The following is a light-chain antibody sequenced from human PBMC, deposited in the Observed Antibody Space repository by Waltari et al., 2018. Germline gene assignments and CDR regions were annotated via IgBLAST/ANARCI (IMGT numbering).Light chain of an antibody. CDR3: QQYFRGPIS. V-gene: IGLV1-40*01. J-gene: IGLJ1*01. CDR1: NPNIGAPYD. CDR2: GNH. Sequence: QSVLTQPPSVSGAPGQKITIPSTGINPNIGAPYDVHWYQQLPGRAPKLLMYGNHNRPSGVPDRFSGSRSGTDFTLTISSLQTEDVATYFCQQYFRGPISFGPGT.